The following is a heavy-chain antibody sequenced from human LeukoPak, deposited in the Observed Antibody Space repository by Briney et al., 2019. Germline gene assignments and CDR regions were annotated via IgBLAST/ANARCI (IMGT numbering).Heavy chain of an antibody. CDR1: GFTFDEYA. V-gene: IGHV3-9*01. CDR3: AEDPDSTWGYGMDV. CDR2: ISWNGGSI. J-gene: IGHJ6*02. D-gene: IGHD7-27*01. Sequence: GRSLRLSCAASGFTFDEYAMHWVRQAPGKGLEWVSGISWNGGSIGYADSVKGRFTISRNNAKNSLYLQMTSLRAEDTALYYCAEDPDSTWGYGMDVWGQGPTVTVSS.